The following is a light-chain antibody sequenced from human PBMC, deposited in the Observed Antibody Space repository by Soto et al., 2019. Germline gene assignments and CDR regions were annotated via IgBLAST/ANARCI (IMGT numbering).Light chain of an antibody. J-gene: IGKJ4*01. Sequence: EIVMTQSPVTLSVSPGGGATLSCRASQSAGTNLAWYQQQPGQPPRLLIYGASIRATGVPGRFSGSGSGTEFTLTLSSLQSEDFAVYYCQQYNNWPPLTFGGGTKVEIE. V-gene: IGKV3-15*01. CDR2: GAS. CDR3: QQYNNWPPLT. CDR1: QSAGTN.